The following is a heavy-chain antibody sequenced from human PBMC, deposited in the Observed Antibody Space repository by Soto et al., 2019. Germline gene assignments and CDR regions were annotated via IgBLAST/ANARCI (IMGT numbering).Heavy chain of an antibody. CDR1: GGSITSSNYY. D-gene: IGHD5-12*01. CDR3: ARAVGTTAYDPFDL. V-gene: IGHV4-39*02. J-gene: IGHJ3*01. CDR2: IYYNGAT. Sequence: PSETLSLTCTVSGGSITSSNYYWGWIRRPPGKGLEWIGTIYYNGATYYNPSLKSRVTISVDRSKNHFSLKLSSVTAADTTVYYCARAVGTTAYDPFDLWGQGTLVTVSS.